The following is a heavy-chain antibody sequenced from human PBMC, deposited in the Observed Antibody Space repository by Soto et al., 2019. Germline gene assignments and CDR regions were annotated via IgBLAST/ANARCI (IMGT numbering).Heavy chain of an antibody. Sequence: GGSLRLSCAASGFTFSNYAMTWVRQAPGKGLEWVSHITGSGGSTYYADSVKGRFTISRDNSKNTLYLQMNSLRAEDTAEYYCAKRFHYYDSSGYSGRDAFDIWGQGTMVTVSS. J-gene: IGHJ3*02. V-gene: IGHV3-23*01. D-gene: IGHD3-22*01. CDR2: ITGSGGST. CDR3: AKRFHYYDSSGYSGRDAFDI. CDR1: GFTFSNYA.